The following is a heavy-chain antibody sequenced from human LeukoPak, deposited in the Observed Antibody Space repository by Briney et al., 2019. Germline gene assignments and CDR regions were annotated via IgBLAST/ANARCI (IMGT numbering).Heavy chain of an antibody. CDR1: GYTFTSYD. V-gene: IGHV1-8*01. J-gene: IGHJ4*02. Sequence: ASVKVSCKASGYTFTSYDINWLRQAPGQGLEWMGWMSPNSGDTGYAQKFQGRVSMTRDIFKSTAYMELSGLRSEDKAIYYCAXNPPNTGDFYYWGLGTLVTVSS. D-gene: IGHD1-1*01. CDR2: MSPNSGDT. CDR3: AXNPPNTGDFYY.